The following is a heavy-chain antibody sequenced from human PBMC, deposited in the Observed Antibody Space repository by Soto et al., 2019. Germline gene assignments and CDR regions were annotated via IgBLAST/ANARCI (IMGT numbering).Heavy chain of an antibody. J-gene: IGHJ4*02. V-gene: IGHV1-18*01. Sequence: ASVKVSCKASGYSFTSYGFSWVRQAPGQGPEWMGWISSHNNNTKYAQKLQGRVTMTTDTSTSTAYLELRSLRSDDTAVDYCATYGDYDDFDYWGQGTLVTAPQ. CDR3: ATYGDYDDFDY. D-gene: IGHD4-17*01. CDR2: ISSHNNNT. CDR1: GYSFTSYG.